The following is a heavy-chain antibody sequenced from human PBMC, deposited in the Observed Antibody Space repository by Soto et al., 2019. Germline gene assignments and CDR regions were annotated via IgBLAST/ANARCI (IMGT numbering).Heavy chain of an antibody. V-gene: IGHV3-23*01. J-gene: IGHJ5*02. CDR1: GFTFSSYA. CDR3: AKEGGDSSGWYKWFDP. CDR2: ISGSGGST. D-gene: IGHD6-19*01. Sequence: PGGSLRLSCAASGFTFSSYAMSWVRQAPGKGLEWVSAISGSGGSTYYADSVKGRCTISRDNSKNTPYLQMNSLRAEDTAVYYCAKEGGDSSGWYKWFDPWGQGTLVTVS.